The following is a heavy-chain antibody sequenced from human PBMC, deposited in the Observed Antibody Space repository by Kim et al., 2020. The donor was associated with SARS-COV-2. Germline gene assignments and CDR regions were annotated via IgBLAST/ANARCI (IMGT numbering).Heavy chain of an antibody. V-gene: IGHV3-23*01. CDR2: ISGGGGSS. CDR1: GFTFSSYS. J-gene: IGHJ4*02. CDR3: AKVVELDYGDY. Sequence: GGSLRLSCAASGFTFSSYSMSWVRQAPGKGLEWVSAISGGGGSSYYADAVEGRFTISRDNYKNTLYLQMNSLRAEDTAVYYCAKVVELDYGDYWGQGTLVTVSS. D-gene: IGHD3-10*01.